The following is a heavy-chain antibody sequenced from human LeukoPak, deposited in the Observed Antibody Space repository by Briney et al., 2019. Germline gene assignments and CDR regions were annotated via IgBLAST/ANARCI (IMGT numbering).Heavy chain of an antibody. V-gene: IGHV5-51*01. D-gene: IGHD2-15*01. CDR2: IYPGDSDT. CDR3: ARARYCSGGSCYAEY. J-gene: IGHJ4*02. CDR1: GYTFTTYW. Sequence: GESLKISCKGSGYTFTTYWIGWVRQMPGKGLEWMGIIYPGDSDTRDSPSFQGQVTISADKSISTAYLQWSSLKASDTAMYYCARARYCSGGSCYAEYWGQGTLVTVSS.